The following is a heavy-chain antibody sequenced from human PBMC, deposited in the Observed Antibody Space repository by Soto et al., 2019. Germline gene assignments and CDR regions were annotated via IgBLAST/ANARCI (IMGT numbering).Heavy chain of an antibody. CDR2: IYHSGST. D-gene: IGHD6-13*01. V-gene: IGHV4-4*02. CDR3: ARVIAAAGTSYYYYGMDV. Sequence: QVQLQESGPGLVKPSGTLSLTCAVSGGSISSSNWWSWVRQPPGKGLEWIGEIYHSGSTNYNPSLKSRVTISVDKSKNQFSLKLSSVTAADTAVYYCARVIAAAGTSYYYYGMDVWGQGTTVTVSS. J-gene: IGHJ6*02. CDR1: GGSISSSNW.